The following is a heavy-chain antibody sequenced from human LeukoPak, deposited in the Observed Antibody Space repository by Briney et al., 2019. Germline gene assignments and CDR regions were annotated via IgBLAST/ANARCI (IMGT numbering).Heavy chain of an antibody. D-gene: IGHD5-24*01. CDR3: ARGGQGDGYSADEAFDF. CDR2: TYYRSKWYN. CDR1: GDSVASNSTA. V-gene: IGHV6-1*01. Sequence: SQTLSLTCVISGDSVASNSTACNWVRQSPSRGLEWLGRTYYRSKWYNDYAVSVKSRITINPDTSKNQFSLQLNSVTPEDTAVYYCARGGQGDGYSADEAFDFWGQGTMVTVS. J-gene: IGHJ3*01.